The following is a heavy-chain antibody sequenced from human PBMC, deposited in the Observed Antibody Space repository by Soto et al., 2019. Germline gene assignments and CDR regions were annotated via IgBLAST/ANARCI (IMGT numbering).Heavy chain of an antibody. CDR1: GGSISSYY. V-gene: IGHV4-59*01. D-gene: IGHD3-22*01. Sequence: SETLSLTCTVSGGSISSYYWSWIRQPPGKGLEWIGYIYYSGSTNYNPSLKSRVTISVDTSKNQFSLKLSSVTAADTAVYYCARDRPYYYDSSGRNDAFDIWGQGTMVTVSS. J-gene: IGHJ3*02. CDR3: ARDRPYYYDSSGRNDAFDI. CDR2: IYYSGST.